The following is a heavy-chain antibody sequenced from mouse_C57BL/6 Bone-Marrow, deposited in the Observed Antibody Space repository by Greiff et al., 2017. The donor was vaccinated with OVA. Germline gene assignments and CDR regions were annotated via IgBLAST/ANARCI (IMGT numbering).Heavy chain of an antibody. J-gene: IGHJ3*01. CDR3: ARSRWDDAY. Sequence: VQLVESGAELVRPGTSVKVSCKASGYAFTNYLIEWVKQRPGQGLEWIGVINPGSGGTNYNEKFKGKATLTADKSSSTAYMQLSSLTSEDSAVYFCARSRWDDAYWGQGTLVTVSA. V-gene: IGHV1-54*01. D-gene: IGHD4-1*01. CDR2: INPGSGGT. CDR1: GYAFTNYL.